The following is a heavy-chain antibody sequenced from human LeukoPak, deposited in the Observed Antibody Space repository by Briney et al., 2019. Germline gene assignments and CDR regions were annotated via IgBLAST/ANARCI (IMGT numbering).Heavy chain of an antibody. CDR1: TFTFSIYT. V-gene: IGHV3-21*01. CDR3: VRDFLGESGAGGY. Sequence: PGGSLRLSCATSTFTFSIYTMNWVRQAPGKGLEWVSSISPSGNSKYHADSVKGRFTISRDNAENSLYMQMNSLRAEGTCVYYCVRDFLGESGAGGYWGQGTLVTVSS. CDR2: ISPSGNSK. D-gene: IGHD3-10*01. J-gene: IGHJ4*02.